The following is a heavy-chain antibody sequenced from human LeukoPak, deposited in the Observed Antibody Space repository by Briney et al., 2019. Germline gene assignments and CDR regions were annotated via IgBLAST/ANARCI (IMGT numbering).Heavy chain of an antibody. V-gene: IGHV4-59*08. CDR2: IYYPGST. CDR3: SRVPRDGYNPLDY. D-gene: IGHD5-24*01. CDR1: GGSISSNY. J-gene: IGHJ4*02. Sequence: ETLSLTCTVSGGSISSNYWSWIRQPPGKGLEWIGYIYYPGSTNYNPSLKSRVTISLDTSNKQFSLKLSSVTAADTAVYYCSRVPRDGYNPLDYWGQGTLVTVSS.